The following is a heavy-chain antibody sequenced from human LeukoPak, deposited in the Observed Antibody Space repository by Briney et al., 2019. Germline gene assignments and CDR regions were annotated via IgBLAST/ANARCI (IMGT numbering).Heavy chain of an antibody. V-gene: IGHV1-46*01. CDR1: GYTFTSYY. Sequence: ASVKVSCKASGYTFTSYYIHWVRQAPGQGLEWMGIINPSGGTTTYAQKFLGRVTMTRDTSTSTVYMELSSLRSEDTAVYYCARDTPFYDGSGYYASYYFVYWGQGTLVTVSS. D-gene: IGHD3-22*01. CDR3: ARDTPFYDGSGYYASYYFVY. CDR2: INPSGGTT. J-gene: IGHJ4*02.